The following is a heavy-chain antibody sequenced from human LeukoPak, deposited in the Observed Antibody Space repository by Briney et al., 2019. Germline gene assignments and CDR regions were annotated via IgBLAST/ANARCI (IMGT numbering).Heavy chain of an antibody. CDR3: ARGGYSSPMEAFDI. V-gene: IGHV1-46*01. CDR1: GYTFTSYY. Sequence: ASVKVSCKTSGYTFTSYYMHWVRQAPGQGLEWMGIINPSGGSTNYAQKFQGRVTITTDESTSTAYMELSSLRSEDTAVYYCARGGYSSPMEAFDIWGQGTMVTVSS. J-gene: IGHJ3*02. CDR2: INPSGGST. D-gene: IGHD6-13*01.